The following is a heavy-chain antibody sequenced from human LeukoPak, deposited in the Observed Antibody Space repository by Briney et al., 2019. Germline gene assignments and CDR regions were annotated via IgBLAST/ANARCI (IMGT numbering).Heavy chain of an antibody. V-gene: IGHV3-7*01. CDR1: GLNFRKHW. CDR3: ARDYTGGWNDY. D-gene: IGHD7-27*01. J-gene: IGHJ4*02. CDR2: IQEDGNEM. Sequence: GGSLRLSCAPTGLNFRKHWMTWVRQSIGKGLECVAKIQEDGNEMHYVDSVKGRFTISRDNARNSLYLQMNNLRVEDTAVYYCARDYTGGWNDYWGQGTLVTVSS.